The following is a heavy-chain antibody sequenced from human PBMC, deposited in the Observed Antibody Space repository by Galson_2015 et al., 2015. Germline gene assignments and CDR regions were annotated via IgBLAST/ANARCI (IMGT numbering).Heavy chain of an antibody. CDR2: ISGSGGST. J-gene: IGHJ6*02. V-gene: IGHV3-23*01. CDR1: GFTFSSYA. Sequence: SLRLSCAASGFTFSSYAMSWVRQAPGKGLEWVSAISGSGGSTYYADSVKGRFTISRDNSKNTLYLQMNSLRAEDTAVYYCAKDRGSGLVRGYYGMDVWGQGTTVTVSS. CDR3: AKDRGSGLVRGYYGMDV. D-gene: IGHD6-19*01.